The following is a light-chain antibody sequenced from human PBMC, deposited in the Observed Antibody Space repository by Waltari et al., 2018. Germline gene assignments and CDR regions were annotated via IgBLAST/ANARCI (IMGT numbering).Light chain of an antibody. CDR2: VAS. J-gene: IGKJ2*01. CDR1: QSISDH. Sequence: DIQMTQTPYSLSLSVGDRVTITCRASQSISDHLNWYQQKPGEAPKLLIYVASNLESGFPSRFSGSGSGTDFTLTINSLQPGDFATYYCQQSFRTPYTFGQGTKLEVK. CDR3: QQSFRTPYT. V-gene: IGKV1-39*01.